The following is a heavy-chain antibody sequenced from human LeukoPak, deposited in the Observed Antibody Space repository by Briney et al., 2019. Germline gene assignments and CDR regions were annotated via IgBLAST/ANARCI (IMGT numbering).Heavy chain of an antibody. CDR1: GYTFTSHY. J-gene: IGHJ4*02. V-gene: IGHV1-46*01. CDR3: AAPGASGFVGNFWSGPLDF. D-gene: IGHD3-3*01. Sequence: ASVKVSCRASGYTFTSHYMHWVRQAPGQGLEWMGVINPSVCSTSYPQKFQGRVTMSRDTSTSTVSMELSSLKSEDTAVYYCAAPGASGFVGNFWSGPLDFWGRGALVTVSS. CDR2: INPSVCST.